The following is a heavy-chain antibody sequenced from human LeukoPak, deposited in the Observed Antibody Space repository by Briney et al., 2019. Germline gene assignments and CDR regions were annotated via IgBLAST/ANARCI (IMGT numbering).Heavy chain of an antibody. D-gene: IGHD3-22*01. CDR3: AKDLLDYYDSSGYYFNWFDP. CDR2: ISGSGGST. J-gene: IGHJ5*02. V-gene: IGHV3-23*01. CDR1: GFTFSSYS. Sequence: HPGGSLRLSCAASGFTFSSYSMNWVRQAPGKGLEWVSAISGSGGSTYYADSVKGRFTISRDNSKNTLYLQMNSLRAEDTAVYYCAKDLLDYYDSSGYYFNWFDPWGQGTLVTVSS.